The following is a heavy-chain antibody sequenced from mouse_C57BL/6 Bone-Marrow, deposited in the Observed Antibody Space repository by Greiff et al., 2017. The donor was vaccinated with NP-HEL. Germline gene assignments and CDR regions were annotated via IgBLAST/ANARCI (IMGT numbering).Heavy chain of an antibody. Sequence: VQLQQSGPGLVKPSQSLSLTCSVTGYSITSGYYWNWIRQFPGNKLEWMGYISYDGSNNYNPSLKNRISITRDTSKNQFFLKLNSVTTEDTATYYCARGPYGYFDVWGTGTTVTVSS. CDR2: ISYDGSN. V-gene: IGHV3-6*01. CDR3: ARGPYGYFDV. J-gene: IGHJ1*03. CDR1: GYSITSGYY.